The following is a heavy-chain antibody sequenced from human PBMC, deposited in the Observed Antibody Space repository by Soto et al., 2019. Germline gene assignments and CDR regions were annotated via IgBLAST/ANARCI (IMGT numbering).Heavy chain of an antibody. CDR2: IYKSATT. Sequence: QVQLLESGPGLVKPSQTLSLTCSVSGDSISTVDYFWAWVRQPPGQALEYIGYIYKSATTYYNPSFESRVAIRLDTSKSQFSLNVTSLTAADTAVYFCARGRYCLTGRCFPNWFDSWGQGTLVTVSS. J-gene: IGHJ5*01. V-gene: IGHV4-30-4*01. CDR1: GDSISTVDYF. CDR3: ARGRYCLTGRCFPNWFDS. D-gene: IGHD2-15*01.